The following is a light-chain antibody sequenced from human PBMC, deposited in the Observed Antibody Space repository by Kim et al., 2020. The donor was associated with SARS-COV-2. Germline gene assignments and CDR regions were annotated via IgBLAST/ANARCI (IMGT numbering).Light chain of an antibody. CDR1: QDISNY. V-gene: IGKV1-33*01. Sequence: DIQMTQSPSSLSASVGDRVTITCQASQDISNYLNWYQQKPGKAPKLLIYDASNLETGVSSRFSGSGSGTDFTFTISSLQPEDIATYYCQQGYSTFGQGTKVDIK. CDR3: QQGYST. J-gene: IGKJ2*01. CDR2: DAS.